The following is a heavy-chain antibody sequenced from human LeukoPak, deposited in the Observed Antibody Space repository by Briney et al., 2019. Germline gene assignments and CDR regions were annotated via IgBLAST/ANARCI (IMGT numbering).Heavy chain of an antibody. CDR2: IGGGGRTT. CDR1: GFTFSTFA. CDR3: ARDLHYYVAMDV. V-gene: IGHV3-23*01. J-gene: IGHJ6*02. D-gene: IGHD3-10*02. Sequence: GGSLRLSCAASGFTFSTFAMSWVRQAPGKGLEWVSVIGGGGRTTYYADSVKGRFTISRDNSKNTLFLQLNSLRVEDTALYYCARDLHYYVAMDVWGQGTTVTVSS.